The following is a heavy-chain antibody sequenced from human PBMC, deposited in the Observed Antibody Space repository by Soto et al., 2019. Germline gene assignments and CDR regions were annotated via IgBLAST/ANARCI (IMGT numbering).Heavy chain of an antibody. CDR2: INHSGST. J-gene: IGHJ4*02. CDR1: GGSFSGYY. Sequence: QVQLQQWGAGLLKPSETLSLTCAVYGGSFSGYYWSWIRQPPGKGLEWIGEINHSGSTNYNPSLKIRVTISVDTSKNQFSLKLSSVTAADTAVYYCARGRGYCSGGSCYLGYWGQGTLVTVSS. V-gene: IGHV4-34*01. CDR3: ARGRGYCSGGSCYLGY. D-gene: IGHD2-15*01.